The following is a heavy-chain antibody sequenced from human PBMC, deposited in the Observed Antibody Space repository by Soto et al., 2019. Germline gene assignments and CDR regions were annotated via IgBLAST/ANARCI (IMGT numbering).Heavy chain of an antibody. Sequence: VQLVESGGGVVQPGRSLRLSCAASGFTFSDYAMHWVRQAPGKGLEWVAVVSNDGRNTHYADSVKGRFTISRDSSKNTVSLEMTSLRAEDTAVSYCAKGGRQWLVTSDFNYWGQGALVTVSS. CDR1: GFTFSDYA. J-gene: IGHJ4*02. CDR2: VSNDGRNT. CDR3: AKGGRQWLVTSDFNY. V-gene: IGHV3-30*18. D-gene: IGHD6-19*01.